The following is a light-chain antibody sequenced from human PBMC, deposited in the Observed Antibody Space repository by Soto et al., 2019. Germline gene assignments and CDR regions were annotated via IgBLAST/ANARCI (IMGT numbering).Light chain of an antibody. CDR1: QSVTKNN. V-gene: IGKV3-20*01. CDR3: QQYGSSAPIT. Sequence: EVGLTQVAGTLSLSAGERPKLACRAIQSVTKNNLNWYQQKPGQAPRLLIYGASIRATGIPDRFSGSGSETDFTLTISRLEPEDFALYYCQQYGSSAPITFGQGTRLEI. CDR2: GAS. J-gene: IGKJ5*01.